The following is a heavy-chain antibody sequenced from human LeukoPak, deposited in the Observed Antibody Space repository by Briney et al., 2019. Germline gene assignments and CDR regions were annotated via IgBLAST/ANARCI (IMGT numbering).Heavy chain of an antibody. Sequence: SETLSLTCAVYGGSFSGYYWSWTRQPPGKGLEWIGEINHSGSTNYNPSLKSRVTISVDTSKNQFSLKLSSVTAADTAVYYCARWDSSGWYYYYYGMDVWGQGTTVTVSS. CDR3: ARWDSSGWYYYYYGMDV. CDR2: INHSGST. D-gene: IGHD6-19*01. J-gene: IGHJ6*02. V-gene: IGHV4-34*01. CDR1: GGSFSGYY.